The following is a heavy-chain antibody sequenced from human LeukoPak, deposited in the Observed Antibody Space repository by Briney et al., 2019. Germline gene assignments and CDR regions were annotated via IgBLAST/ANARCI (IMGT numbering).Heavy chain of an antibody. J-gene: IGHJ4*02. CDR3: ARGLQDGFDY. V-gene: IGHV1-69*05. Sequence: GASVKVSCKASGGTFSGYAISWVRQAPGQGLEWMGGIIPIFGTANYAQKFQGRVTITTDESTSTAYMELSSLRSEDTAVYYCARGLQDGFDYWGQGTLVTVSS. D-gene: IGHD4-11*01. CDR1: GGTFSGYA. CDR2: IIPIFGTA.